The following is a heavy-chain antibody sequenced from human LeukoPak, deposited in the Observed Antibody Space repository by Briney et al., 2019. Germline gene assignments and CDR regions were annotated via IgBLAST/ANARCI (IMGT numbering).Heavy chain of an antibody. Sequence: PGGSLRLSCAASGFTFSTYSMNWVRQAPGKGLEWVSPISSSSSYIYYADSVKGRFTISRDNAKNSLYLQMNSLRAEDTAVYYCAKEARGYNYGGYYYYYMDVWGKGTTVTVSS. J-gene: IGHJ6*03. CDR3: AKEARGYNYGGYYYYYMDV. D-gene: IGHD5-18*01. CDR2: ISSSSSYI. CDR1: GFTFSTYS. V-gene: IGHV3-21*01.